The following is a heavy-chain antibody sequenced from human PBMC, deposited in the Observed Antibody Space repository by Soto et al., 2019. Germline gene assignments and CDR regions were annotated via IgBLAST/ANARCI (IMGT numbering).Heavy chain of an antibody. V-gene: IGHV3-48*01. CDR1: GFTFSSYS. J-gene: IGHJ6*03. CDR2: ISSSSSTI. Sequence: GGSLRLSCAASGFTFSSYSMNWLRQAPGKGLEWVSYISSSSSTIYYADSVKGRFTISRDNAKNSLYLQMNSLRAEDTAVYYCARDTHYYYYMDVWGKGTTVTVS. CDR3: ARDTHYYYYMDV.